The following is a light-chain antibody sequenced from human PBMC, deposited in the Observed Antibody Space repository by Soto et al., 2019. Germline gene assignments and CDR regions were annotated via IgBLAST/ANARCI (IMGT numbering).Light chain of an antibody. CDR1: QSVSSTY. Sequence: VLTQSPGTLSLSPGERATLSCRASQSVSSTYLAWYQQQPGQAPRLLIYGASSSATVIPDRFSGSGSGTDFTPGISSLVPEDFAVFYCQQLGSSPPTFGQGTKVEIK. CDR2: GAS. CDR3: QQLGSSPPT. J-gene: IGKJ1*01. V-gene: IGKV3-20*01.